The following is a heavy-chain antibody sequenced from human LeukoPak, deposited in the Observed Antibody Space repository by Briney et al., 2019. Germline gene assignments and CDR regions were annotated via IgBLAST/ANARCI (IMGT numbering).Heavy chain of an antibody. D-gene: IGHD3-22*01. V-gene: IGHV4-31*03. Sequence: SETLSLTCTVSGGSISGGTYYWSWIRQHPGKGLEWIGYISYSGSTYYNPSLKSRVTISVDTSKNHFSLKLSSVTAADTAVYYRARNYYASSRYYNPYFDYWGQGTLVTVSS. CDR1: GGSISGGTYY. J-gene: IGHJ4*02. CDR3: ARNYYASSRYYNPYFDY. CDR2: ISYSGST.